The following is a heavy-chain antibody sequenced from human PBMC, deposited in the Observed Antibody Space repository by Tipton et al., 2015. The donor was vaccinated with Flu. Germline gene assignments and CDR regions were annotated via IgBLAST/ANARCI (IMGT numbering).Heavy chain of an antibody. CDR1: GGSISSYY. V-gene: IGHV4-59*08. J-gene: IGHJ3*02. CDR3: ARGLDPPRPAAFDI. D-gene: IGHD1-1*01. Sequence: TLSLTCTVSGGSISSYYWSWIRQPPGKGLEWIGNIYYSGSTNYNPSLKSRVTISVDTSKNQFSLKLSSVTAADTAVYYCARGLDPPRPAAFDIWGQGTMVTVSS. CDR2: IYYSGST.